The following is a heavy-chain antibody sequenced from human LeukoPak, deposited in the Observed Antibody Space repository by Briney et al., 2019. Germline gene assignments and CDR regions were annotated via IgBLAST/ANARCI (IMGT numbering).Heavy chain of an antibody. CDR1: VFTFSSYA. CDR3: AKAGFFVY. D-gene: IGHD6-19*01. J-gene: IGHJ4*02. CDR2: ISGSSGST. V-gene: IGHV3-23*01. Sequence: GGSLRLSSAASVFTFSSYAMSWVRQAAGKGLEWVSTISGSSGSTYHADSVKGRFTISRDNSKNTLYLQMNSLRAEDTAVYYCAKAGFFVYWGEGTLVTVSS.